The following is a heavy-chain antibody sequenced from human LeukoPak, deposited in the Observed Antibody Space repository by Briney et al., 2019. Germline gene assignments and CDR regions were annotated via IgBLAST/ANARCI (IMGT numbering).Heavy chain of an antibody. CDR2: IYHSGST. Sequence: SETLSLTCTVSGYSISSGYYWGWIRQPPGKGLEWIGSIYHSGSTYYNPSLKSRVTISVDTSKNQFSLKLSSVTAADTAVYYCARGLGTSSPVWGKGTTVTISS. CDR3: ARGLGTSSPV. J-gene: IGHJ6*04. V-gene: IGHV4-38-2*02. CDR1: GYSISSGYY. D-gene: IGHD6-13*01.